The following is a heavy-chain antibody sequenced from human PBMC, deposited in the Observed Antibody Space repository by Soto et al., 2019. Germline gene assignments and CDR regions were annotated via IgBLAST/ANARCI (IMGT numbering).Heavy chain of an antibody. CDR1: GFTFSTYW. V-gene: IGHV3-74*01. Sequence: EVQLVESGGGLVQPGGSLRLSCAASGFTFSTYWMHWVRQAPGKRLVWVSRINGDGSSTSYADSVKGRFTISRDNAKNTLYLQMNSLRAEDTAVYYCARGYCSGGSCSPGGMDVWGQGTTVTVSS. D-gene: IGHD2-15*01. CDR3: ARGYCSGGSCSPGGMDV. J-gene: IGHJ6*02. CDR2: INGDGSST.